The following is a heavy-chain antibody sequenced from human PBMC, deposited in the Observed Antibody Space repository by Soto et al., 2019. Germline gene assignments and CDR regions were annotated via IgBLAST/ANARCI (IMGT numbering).Heavy chain of an antibody. D-gene: IGHD1-26*01. CDR3: XXXXKRWEVNYYFDF. J-gene: IGHJ4*02. CDR2: IVVDSNTA. CDR1: GSTFNNFA. Sequence: QVVLLQSGAEVKAPGSSVRVSCQVSGSTFNNFAFSWVRQAPGNGPEWMGGIVVDSNTAAYSQRFQDRVTITADTSSKPPYMELGSLPFEDTAVXXXXXXXKRWEVNYYFDFWGQGTLVTVSS. V-gene: IGHV1-69*06.